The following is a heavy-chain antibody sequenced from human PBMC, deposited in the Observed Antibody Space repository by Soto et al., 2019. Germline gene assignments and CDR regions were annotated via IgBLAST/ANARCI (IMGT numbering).Heavy chain of an antibody. V-gene: IGHV5-51*01. CDR2: VYPGDSDT. Sequence: PGESLKISCKGSGYTFTSYWIAWVRQMPGKGLEWMGIVYPGDSDTRYSPSFQGQVTISADKSTSTAYLQWSSLEASDTAMYYCERRGAFYAHWSGSNGGSDYWGQGTLVTVSS. CDR3: ERRGAFYAHWSGSNGGSDY. CDR1: GYTFTSYW. D-gene: IGHD3-3*01. J-gene: IGHJ4*02.